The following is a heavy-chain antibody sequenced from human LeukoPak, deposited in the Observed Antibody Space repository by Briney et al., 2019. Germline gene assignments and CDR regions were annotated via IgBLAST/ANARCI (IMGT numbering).Heavy chain of an antibody. CDR3: ERVLGLQLGTPSWAFDI. J-gene: IGHJ3*02. CDR2: IYHSGST. Sequence: PGGSLRLSCAASGFTFSSYSMNWVRQPPGKGLEWIGEIYHSGSTNYNPSLKSRVTISVDKSKNQFSLKLSSATAADTAVYYCERVLGLQLGTPSWAFDIWGQGTMVTVSS. V-gene: IGHV4-4*02. D-gene: IGHD6-13*01. CDR1: GFTFSSYSM.